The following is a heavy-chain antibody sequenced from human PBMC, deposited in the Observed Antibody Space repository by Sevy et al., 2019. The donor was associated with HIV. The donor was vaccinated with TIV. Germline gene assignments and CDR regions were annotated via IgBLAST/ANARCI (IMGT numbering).Heavy chain of an antibody. CDR3: ARERGVYCSGGSCYSAFDI. CDR2: IYTSGST. V-gene: IGHV4-61*02. D-gene: IGHD2-15*01. J-gene: IGHJ3*02. CDR1: GGSISSGSYY. Sequence: SETLSLTCTVSGGSISSGSYYWSWIRQPAGKGLEWIGRIYTSGSTNYYPSLKSRVTISVDTSKNQFSLKLSSVTAADTAVYYCARERGVYCSGGSCYSAFDIWGQGTMVTVSS.